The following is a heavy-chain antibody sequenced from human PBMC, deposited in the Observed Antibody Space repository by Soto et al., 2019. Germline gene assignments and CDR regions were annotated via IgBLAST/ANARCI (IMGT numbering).Heavy chain of an antibody. D-gene: IGHD3-10*01. CDR3: ASGNMGSRYRVGVDF. CDR1: GCSFTTYG. J-gene: IGHJ4*02. Sequence: GASVKVSCKASGCSFTTYGMLWLRQAPGKGLEWIGWIKGGNGDTFYAPKFEDRVSITRDKAATTAMLELSGLTSQDTAVHSCASGNMGSRYRVGVDFWGQGTTVTVSS. CDR2: IKGGNGDT. V-gene: IGHV1-3*01.